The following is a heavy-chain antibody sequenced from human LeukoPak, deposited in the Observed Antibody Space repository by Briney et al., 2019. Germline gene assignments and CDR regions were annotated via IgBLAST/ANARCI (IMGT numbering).Heavy chain of an antibody. CDR2: IYTSGST. Sequence: LETLSLTCTVSGGSISSYYWSWIRQPAGKGLEWIGRIYTSGSTNYNPSLKSRVTMSVDTSKNQFSLKLSSVTAADTAAYYCARETTVVTPGRSDVFDIWGQGTMVTVSS. CDR3: ARETTVVTPGRSDVFDI. D-gene: IGHD4-23*01. J-gene: IGHJ3*02. CDR1: GGSISSYY. V-gene: IGHV4-4*07.